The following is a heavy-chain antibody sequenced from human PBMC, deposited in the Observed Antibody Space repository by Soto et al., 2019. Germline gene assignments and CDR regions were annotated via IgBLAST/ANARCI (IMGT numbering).Heavy chain of an antibody. CDR3: ARDNSDSGGYYYFDY. CDR1: GFSFSTYG. CDR2: IWFDGSNK. Sequence: QTGGSLRLSCAASGFSFSTYGMHWVRQAPGKGLECVAVIWFDGSNKQYADSVKGRFTISRDNSKNTLYLQMNSLIVEDTAVYYCARDNSDSGGYYYFDYWGQGTLVTVSS. J-gene: IGHJ4*02. D-gene: IGHD3-22*01. V-gene: IGHV3-33*01.